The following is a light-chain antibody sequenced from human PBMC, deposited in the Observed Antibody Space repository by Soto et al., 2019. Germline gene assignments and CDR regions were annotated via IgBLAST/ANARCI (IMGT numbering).Light chain of an antibody. Sequence: QSVLTQPASVSGSPGQSITILCTGTGSDVGGFDSVSWYQHYPGTAPKVIIYDVNYRPSGVSNRFSGSKSGNTASLTISGLQADDEADYYCTSYTHSSTWVFGGGTKVTVL. CDR3: TSYTHSSTWV. J-gene: IGLJ3*02. V-gene: IGLV2-14*01. CDR1: GSDVGGFDS. CDR2: DVN.